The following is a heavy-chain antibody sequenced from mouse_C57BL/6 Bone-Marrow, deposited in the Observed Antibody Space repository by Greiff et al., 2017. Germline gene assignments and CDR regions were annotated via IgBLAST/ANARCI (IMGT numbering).Heavy chain of an antibody. CDR1: GFNIKDYY. CDR2: IDPEDGDT. J-gene: IGHJ1*03. V-gene: IGHV14-1*01. D-gene: IGHD1-1*01. CDR3: TTYGSSFYWYFDV. Sequence: VQLQQSGAELVRPGASVKLSCTASGFNIKDYYMHWVKQRPEQGLEWIGRIDPEDGDTEYAPKFQGKATMTADTSSNTAYLQLSSLTSEDTAVYYCTTYGSSFYWYFDVWGTGTMVTVSS.